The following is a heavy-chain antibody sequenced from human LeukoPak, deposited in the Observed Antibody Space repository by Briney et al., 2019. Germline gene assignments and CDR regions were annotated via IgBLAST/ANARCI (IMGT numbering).Heavy chain of an antibody. Sequence: GGSLRLSCAASGFTFSNAWMSWVRQAPGKGLEWVGRIKSKTDGGTTDYAAPVKGRFTISRDNAKNSLYLQMNSLRAEDTAVYYCARGAIVGATDNWGQGTLVTVSS. V-gene: IGHV3-15*01. CDR1: GFTFSNAW. D-gene: IGHD1-26*01. CDR3: ARGAIVGATDN. J-gene: IGHJ4*02. CDR2: IKSKTDGGTT.